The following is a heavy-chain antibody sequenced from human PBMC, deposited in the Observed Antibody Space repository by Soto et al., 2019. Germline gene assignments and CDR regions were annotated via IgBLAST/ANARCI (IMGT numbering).Heavy chain of an antibody. CDR2: VYISGST. J-gene: IGHJ3*02. CDR1: GGSISTYY. CDR3: ARGGRDGFDI. V-gene: IGHV4-4*07. Sequence: QVQLQESGPGLVKHSETLSLTCTVSGGSISTYYWNWIRQSAGKGLEWIGRVYISGSTNYHPSLKSRVAMSVDTSNNQVSLKVTSVTAADTAVYYCARGGRDGFDIWGQGTMVTVSS.